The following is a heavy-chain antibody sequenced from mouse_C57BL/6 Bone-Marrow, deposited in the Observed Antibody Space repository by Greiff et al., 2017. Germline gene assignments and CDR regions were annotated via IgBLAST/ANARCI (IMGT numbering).Heavy chain of an antibody. CDR2: INPSSGYT. Sequence: VQLQQSGAELAKPGASVKLSCKASGYTFTSYWMHWVKQRPGQGLEWIGYINPSSGYTKYNQKFKDKATLTADKASSTAYMQLSSLTYEDSAVYYCASASYDYPFDYWGQGTTLTVSP. J-gene: IGHJ2*01. CDR1: GYTFTSYW. V-gene: IGHV1-7*01. CDR3: ASASYDYPFDY. D-gene: IGHD2-4*01.